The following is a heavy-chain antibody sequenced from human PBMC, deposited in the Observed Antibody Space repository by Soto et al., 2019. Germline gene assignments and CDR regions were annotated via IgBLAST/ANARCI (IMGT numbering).Heavy chain of an antibody. CDR3: ARGIQLWPITYYFDY. J-gene: IGHJ4*02. D-gene: IGHD5-18*01. CDR1: GDSMSSSNW. CDR2: AHHSGRT. V-gene: IGHV4-4*02. Sequence: SETLSLTCTVSGDSMSSSNWWNWVRQPPGKGLEWIGEAHHSGRTNYNPSLKSRVTISVDTSKNQFSLKLSSVTAADTAVYYCARGIQLWPITYYFDYWGQGTLVT.